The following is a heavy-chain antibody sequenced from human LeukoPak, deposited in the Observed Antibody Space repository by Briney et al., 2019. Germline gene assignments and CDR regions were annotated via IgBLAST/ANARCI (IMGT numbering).Heavy chain of an antibody. D-gene: IGHD6-25*01. Sequence: GGSLRLSCAASGFTFSDYSMNWVRQAPGKGLEWVSYISGSSSPIFYADSVKGRFTVSRDNAKNSLYLQMNSLRAEDTAMYYCAREPAAAGKNWFDPWGQGTLVTVSS. V-gene: IGHV3-48*04. CDR1: GFTFSDYS. CDR3: AREPAAAGKNWFDP. CDR2: ISGSSSPI. J-gene: IGHJ5*02.